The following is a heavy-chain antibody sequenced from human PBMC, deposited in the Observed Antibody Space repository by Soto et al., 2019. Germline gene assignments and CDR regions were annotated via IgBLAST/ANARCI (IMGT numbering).Heavy chain of an antibody. CDR1: GGSISSYY. V-gene: IGHV4-59*01. CDR2: IYYSGST. CDR3: AREVRFLEWTLGAFDY. Sequence: SETLSLTCTVSGGSISSYYWSWIRQPPGKGLEWIGYIYYSGSTNYNPSLKSRVTIPVDTSKNQFSLKLSSVTAADTAVYYCAREVRFLEWTLGAFDYWGQGTLVTVSS. D-gene: IGHD3-3*01. J-gene: IGHJ4*02.